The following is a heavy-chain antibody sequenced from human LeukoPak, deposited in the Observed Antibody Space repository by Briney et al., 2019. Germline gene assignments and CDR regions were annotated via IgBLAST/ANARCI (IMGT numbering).Heavy chain of an antibody. D-gene: IGHD3-3*01. V-gene: IGHV4-34*01. CDR3: ARGFTYYYDFWSGYSTGYYYGMDV. J-gene: IGHJ6*02. CDR2: INHSGST. CDR1: GGSFSGYY. Sequence: SETLSLTCAVYGGSFSGYYWSWIRQPPGKGLEWIGEINHSGSTNYNPSLKSRVTISVDTSKNQFSLKPSSVTAADTAVYYCARGFTYYYDFWSGYSTGYYYGMDVWGQGTTVTVSS.